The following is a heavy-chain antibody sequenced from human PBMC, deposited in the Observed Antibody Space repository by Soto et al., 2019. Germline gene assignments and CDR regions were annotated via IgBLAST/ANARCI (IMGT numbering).Heavy chain of an antibody. D-gene: IGHD2-15*01. Sequence: GESLKISCKGSGYSFTTYWIAWVRQMPGKGLEWMGIIYPDDSDTRYSPSFQGQVTFSADKSITTVYLQWSSLKASDSAMYYCARHGFCSGGRCYSSYYYGMDVWGQGTTVTVSS. CDR1: GYSFTTYW. CDR3: ARHGFCSGGRCYSSYYYGMDV. V-gene: IGHV5-51*01. J-gene: IGHJ6*02. CDR2: IYPDDSDT.